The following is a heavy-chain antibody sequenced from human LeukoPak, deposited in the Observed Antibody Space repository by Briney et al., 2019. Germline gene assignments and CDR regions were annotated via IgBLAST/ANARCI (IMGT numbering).Heavy chain of an antibody. CDR1: GGSISSSSYY. Sequence: SETLSLTCTVSGGSISSSSYYWGWIRQPPGKGLEWIGSIYHSGSTYYNPSLKSRVTISVDTSKNQFSLKLSSVTAADTAVYYCARYGSGSYPAHVWGKGTTVTVSS. D-gene: IGHD3-10*01. CDR3: ARYGSGSYPAHV. V-gene: IGHV4-39*07. CDR2: IYHSGST. J-gene: IGHJ6*04.